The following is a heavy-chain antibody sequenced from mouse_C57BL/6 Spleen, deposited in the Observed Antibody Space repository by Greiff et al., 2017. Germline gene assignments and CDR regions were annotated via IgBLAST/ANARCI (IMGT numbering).Heavy chain of an antibody. D-gene: IGHD4-1*01. J-gene: IGHJ1*03. CDR2: IWWDDGK. CDR3: ARMLGRYFDV. Sequence: QVTLKECGPGILQPSQTLSLTCSFSGFSLSTFGMGVGWIRQPSGKGLEWLAHIWWDDGKSYNPALKSRLTISKDTSKNQVFLKIANVDTADTAANYCARMLGRYFDVWGTGTTVTVSS. V-gene: IGHV8-8*01. CDR1: GFSLSTFGMG.